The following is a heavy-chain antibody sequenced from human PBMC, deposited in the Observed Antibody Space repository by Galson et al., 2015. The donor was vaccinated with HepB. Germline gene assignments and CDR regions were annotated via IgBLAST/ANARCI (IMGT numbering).Heavy chain of an antibody. CDR3: ARTTYCSSTSCYAAPADY. Sequence: QSGAEVKKPGESLKISCKGSGYSFTSYWIGWVRQMPGKGLEWMGIIYPGDSDTRYSPSFQGQVTISADKSISTAYLQWSSLKASDTAMYYCARTTYCSSTSCYAAPADYWGQGTLVTVSS. CDR1: GYSFTSYW. J-gene: IGHJ4*02. D-gene: IGHD2-2*01. CDR2: IYPGDSDT. V-gene: IGHV5-51*01.